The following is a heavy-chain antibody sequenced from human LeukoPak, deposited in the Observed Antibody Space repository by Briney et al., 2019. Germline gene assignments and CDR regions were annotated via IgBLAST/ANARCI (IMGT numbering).Heavy chain of an antibody. Sequence: PGGSLRLSCAASGFTFSNYAMSWVRQAPGKGLEWVSAISGSGGSTHYADSVKGRFTISRDNSKNTLYLQMNSLRAEDTAVYYCAKHYYDSSGYYPHFDYWGQGTLVTVSS. CDR2: ISGSGGST. CDR3: AKHYYDSSGYYPHFDY. J-gene: IGHJ4*02. V-gene: IGHV3-23*01. CDR1: GFTFSNYA. D-gene: IGHD3-22*01.